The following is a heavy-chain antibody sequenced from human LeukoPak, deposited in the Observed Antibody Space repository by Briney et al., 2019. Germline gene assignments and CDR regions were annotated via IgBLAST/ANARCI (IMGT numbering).Heavy chain of an antibody. D-gene: IGHD5-12*01. J-gene: IGHJ4*02. CDR1: GFTFSSFE. V-gene: IGHV3-48*03. Sequence: GGSLRLSCAASGFTFSSFEMKWVRQAPGKGLEWVSYISSGGSTIYYADSVKGRFTISIDNAKNSLYLQMNSLRAEDTAVYYCARGVGFRGYVDYWVQGTLVTGSS. CDR2: ISSGGSTI. CDR3: ARGVGFRGYVDY.